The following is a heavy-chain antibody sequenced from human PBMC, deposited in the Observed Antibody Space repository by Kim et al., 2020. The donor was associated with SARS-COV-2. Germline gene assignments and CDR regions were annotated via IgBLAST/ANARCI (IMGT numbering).Heavy chain of an antibody. J-gene: IGHJ4*02. D-gene: IGHD3-22*01. Sequence: FTISRDNAKNSLYLQMNSLRAEDTAVYYCARGPDYYDSSGYYPPQYYFDYWGQGTLVTVSS. V-gene: IGHV3-11*06. CDR3: ARGPDYYDSSGYYPPQYYFDY.